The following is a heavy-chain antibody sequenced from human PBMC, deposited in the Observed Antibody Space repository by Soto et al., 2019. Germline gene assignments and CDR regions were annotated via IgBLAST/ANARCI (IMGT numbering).Heavy chain of an antibody. Sequence: GGSLRLSCAASGFIFNNYWMHWVRQAPGKGLEYVSAISSNGGSTNYADSVKGRFTISRDNSKNTLYLQMSSLRAEDTAVYYCVKDIKGGPSNDYWGQGTLVTVSS. CDR2: ISSNGGST. CDR1: GFIFNNYW. V-gene: IGHV3-64D*06. D-gene: IGHD3-10*01. CDR3: VKDIKGGPSNDY. J-gene: IGHJ4*02.